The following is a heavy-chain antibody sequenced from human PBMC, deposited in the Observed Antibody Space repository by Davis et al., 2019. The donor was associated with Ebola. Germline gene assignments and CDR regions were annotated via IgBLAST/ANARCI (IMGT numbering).Heavy chain of an antibody. CDR2: IYPGDSDT. Sequence: GESLKISCKGSGYSFTSYWIGWVRQMPGKGLEWMGIIYPGDSDTRYIPSFQGQVTISADKSISTAYLQWSSLKASDTAMYYCARGSGIQLWYPSLDVWGQGTTVTVSS. CDR3: ARGSGIQLWYPSLDV. V-gene: IGHV5-51*01. CDR1: GYSFTSYW. D-gene: IGHD5-18*01. J-gene: IGHJ6*02.